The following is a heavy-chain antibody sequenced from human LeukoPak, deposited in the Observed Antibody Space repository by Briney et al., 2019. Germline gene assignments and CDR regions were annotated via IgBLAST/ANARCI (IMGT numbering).Heavy chain of an antibody. V-gene: IGHV4-4*07. D-gene: IGHD1-26*01. CDR2: IYTSGST. CDR1: GGSISSYY. CDR3: ARAFSGSSPNWFDP. J-gene: IGHJ5*02. Sequence: KTSETLSLTCTVSGGSISSYYWNWIRQPAGKGLEWIGRIYTSGSTNYNPSLKSRVTMSVDTSKNQFSLKLISVTAADTAVYYCARAFSGSSPNWFDPWGQGILVTVSS.